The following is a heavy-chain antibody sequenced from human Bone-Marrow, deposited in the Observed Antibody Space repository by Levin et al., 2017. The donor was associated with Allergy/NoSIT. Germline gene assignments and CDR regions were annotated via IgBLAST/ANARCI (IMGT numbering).Heavy chain of an antibody. CDR3: ARGRLEYSSTSDHYFGMDV. J-gene: IGHJ6*02. Sequence: ASVKVSCKASGYTFTNYDINWVRQATGRGLEWMGWVNTNSRNTAYAQKFQGRVTLTRDTSTNTAYMELRSLDSDDTAVYYCARGRLEYSSTSDHYFGMDVWGQGTTVTASS. V-gene: IGHV1-8*01. CDR1: GYTFTNYD. D-gene: IGHD5-18*01. CDR2: VNTNSRNT.